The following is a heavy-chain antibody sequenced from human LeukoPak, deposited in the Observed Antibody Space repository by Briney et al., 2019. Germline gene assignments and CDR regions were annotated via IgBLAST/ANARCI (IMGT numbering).Heavy chain of an antibody. CDR1: GGSIRSSTYY. Sequence: PSETLSLTCTVSGGSIRSSTYYWAWIRQPPGKGLEWIGSIYYSGSTYYHPSLKSRVTISVDTSKNQFSLKLSSVTAADTAVYYCATGTTSGTYYYGSGSYYNWFDPWGQGTLVTVSS. J-gene: IGHJ5*02. D-gene: IGHD3-10*01. V-gene: IGHV4-39*01. CDR2: IYYSGST. CDR3: ATGTTSGTYYYGSGSYYNWFDP.